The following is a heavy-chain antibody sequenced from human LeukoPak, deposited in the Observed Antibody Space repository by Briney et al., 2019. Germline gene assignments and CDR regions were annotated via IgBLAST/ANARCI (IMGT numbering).Heavy chain of an antibody. CDR2: INQDANEK. CDR3: ARYPYSTSSWSDP. D-gene: IGHD6-6*01. V-gene: IGHV3-7*02. CDR1: GFTFSSYG. J-gene: IGHJ5*02. Sequence: PGRSLRLSCAASGFTFSSYGMHWVRQAPGKGPEWVANINQDANEKNFADSVKGRFTISRDNAKTSLSLQMSSLRVEDTAVYYCARYPYSTSSWSDPWGQGTLVTVSS.